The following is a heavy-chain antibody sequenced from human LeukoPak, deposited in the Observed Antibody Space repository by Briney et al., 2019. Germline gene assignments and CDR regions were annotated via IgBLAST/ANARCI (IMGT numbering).Heavy chain of an antibody. CDR1: GYTFTGYY. CDR2: INPNGGGT. D-gene: IGHD1-26*01. CDR3: ARGPSGSYPADY. J-gene: IGHJ4*02. Sequence: GASVKVSCKASGYTFTGYYMHWVRQAPGQGLEWMGWINPNGGGTNYAQKFQGRVTMTRDTSISTAYMELSRLRSDDTAVYYCARGPSGSYPADYWGQGTLVTVSS. V-gene: IGHV1-2*02.